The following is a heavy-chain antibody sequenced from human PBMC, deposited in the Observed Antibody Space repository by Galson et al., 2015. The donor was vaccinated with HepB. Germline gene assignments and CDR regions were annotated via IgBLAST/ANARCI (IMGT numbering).Heavy chain of an antibody. CDR3: ARGRYGGASY. CDR2: IDRSGST. J-gene: IGHJ4*02. V-gene: IGHV4-34*01. D-gene: IGHD4-23*01. CDR1: GGSFSGYY. Sequence: SETLSLTCAVYGGSFSGYYWSWIRQPPGKGLEWIGEIDRSGSTNYSPSLKSRVSISVDTPKNQFSLKLSSVTAADTAVYYCARGRYGGASYWGQGTLVTVSS.